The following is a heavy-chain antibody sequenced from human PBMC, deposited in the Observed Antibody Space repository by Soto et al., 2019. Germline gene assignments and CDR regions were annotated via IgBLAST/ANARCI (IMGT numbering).Heavy chain of an antibody. CDR1: GFIFSNSW. Sequence: GGSLRLSCAASGFIFSNSWMHWVRQAPGKGLEWVSVIYSGGSTYYADSVKGRFTISRDNSKNTLYLQMNSLRAEDTAVYYCARDAWSTIFGVVYYYYGMDVWGQGTTVTVSS. V-gene: IGHV3-66*01. CDR2: IYSGGST. J-gene: IGHJ6*02. CDR3: ARDAWSTIFGVVYYYYGMDV. D-gene: IGHD3-3*01.